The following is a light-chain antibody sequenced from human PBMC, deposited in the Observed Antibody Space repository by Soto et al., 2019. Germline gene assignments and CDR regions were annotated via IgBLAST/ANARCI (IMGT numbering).Light chain of an antibody. J-gene: IGLJ1*01. CDR1: SSNIGSNT. CDR2: SNN. V-gene: IGLV1-44*01. Sequence: QPVLTQPPSASGTPGQRVTISCSGSSSNIGSNTVNWYQQLPGTAPKLLIYSNNQRPSGVPDRFSGSKSGTSASLAISGLQSEDEADYYCAAWDDSLNVPVFGTGTQLTVL. CDR3: AAWDDSLNVPV.